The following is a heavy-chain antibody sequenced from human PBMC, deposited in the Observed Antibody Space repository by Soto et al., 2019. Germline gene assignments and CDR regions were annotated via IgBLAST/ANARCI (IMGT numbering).Heavy chain of an antibody. CDR3: ARQGERRSSDDAFDN. V-gene: IGHV4-30-4*01. D-gene: IGHD3-16*01. Sequence: QVQLQESGPGLVKPSQTLSLTCTVSGGSISSGDYYWSWIRQPPGKGLEWIGYIYYSGSTYYNPSLKIRVTISVETSKNQFSQKLSSVTATDTAVYYCARQGERRSSDDAFDNWGQGTMVTVSS. J-gene: IGHJ3*02. CDR1: GGSISSGDYY. CDR2: IYYSGST.